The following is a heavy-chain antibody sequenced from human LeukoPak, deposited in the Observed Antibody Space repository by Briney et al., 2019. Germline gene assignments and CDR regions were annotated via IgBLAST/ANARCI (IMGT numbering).Heavy chain of an antibody. D-gene: IGHD4-17*01. CDR3: TTDPTTVTIDY. CDR1: GFTFSNAL. CDR2: IKSKTDGGTT. J-gene: IGHJ4*02. Sequence: GGSLRLSGAASGFTFSNALMSWVRQAPGKGLEWVGRIKSKTDGGTTDYAAPVKGRFTISRDDSKNTLYLQMNSLKTEDTAVYYCTTDPTTVTIDYWGQGTLVTVSS. V-gene: IGHV3-15*01.